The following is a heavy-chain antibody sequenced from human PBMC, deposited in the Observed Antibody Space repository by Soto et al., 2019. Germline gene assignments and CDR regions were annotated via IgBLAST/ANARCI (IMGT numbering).Heavy chain of an antibody. V-gene: IGHV1-8*01. D-gene: IGHD3-22*01. CDR1: GYSFTNND. Sequence: ASVKVSCKASGYSFTNNDVSWVRQATGQGLEWMGWMNPGSGDTGYAQKFQGRVTMTRDISIATAYMELSSLRSDDTAIYYCARMATFGYYYNWGQGTLVTVS. J-gene: IGHJ4*02. CDR2: MNPGSGDT. CDR3: ARMATFGYYYN.